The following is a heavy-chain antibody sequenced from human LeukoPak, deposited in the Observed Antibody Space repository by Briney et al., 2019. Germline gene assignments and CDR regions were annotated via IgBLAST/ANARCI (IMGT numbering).Heavy chain of an antibody. J-gene: IGHJ4*02. CDR2: IYYSGNT. V-gene: IGHV4-39*01. CDR3: AKSGGSGLIDY. Sequence: SETLSLTCTVSGVSISSAAYYWGWLRQPPGKGLEWIGNIYYSGNTYYNASLNSRVTISIDASKNQFSLKLSSVTATDTAVYYCAKSGGSGLIDYWGQGTLVTVSS. D-gene: IGHD1-26*01. CDR1: GVSISSAAYY.